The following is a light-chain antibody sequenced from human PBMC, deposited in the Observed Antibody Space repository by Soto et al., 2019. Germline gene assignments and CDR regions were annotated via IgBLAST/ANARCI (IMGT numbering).Light chain of an antibody. V-gene: IGKV3-15*01. CDR2: AAS. J-gene: IGKJ3*01. CDR3: QEYSNWPLFT. Sequence: EIVVTQSPGILSVSPGDRATLSCRASQSVGRNLAWYQQKPGQAPTLLIYAASTRATGLPARFSGSGSGTAFTLTISSLQSEDFAVYYCQEYSNWPLFTFGPGTRADIK. CDR1: QSVGRN.